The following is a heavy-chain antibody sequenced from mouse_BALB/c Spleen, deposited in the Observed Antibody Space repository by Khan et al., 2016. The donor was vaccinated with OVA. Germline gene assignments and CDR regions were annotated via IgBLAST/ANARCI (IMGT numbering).Heavy chain of an antibody. CDR1: GFTFSTYG. CDR2: VSTGGSYT. Sequence: EVKLLESGGDLVKPGGSLKLSCAASGFTFSTYGMSWVRQAPDKRLEWVATVSTGGSYTYYPDSVKGRFSISRDNAKNTLYLQMSVLRSEDTAMFYCTRLAYYYDSGGFAYWGQGTLVTVSA. CDR3: TRLAYYYDSGGFAY. J-gene: IGHJ3*01. D-gene: IGHD1-1*01. V-gene: IGHV5-6*01.